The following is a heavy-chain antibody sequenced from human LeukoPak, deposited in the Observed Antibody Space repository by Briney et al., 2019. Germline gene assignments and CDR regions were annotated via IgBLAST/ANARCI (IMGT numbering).Heavy chain of an antibody. D-gene: IGHD3-22*01. Sequence: GGSLRLSCAASGFTFSSYGMHWDRQAPGKGLEWVAVISYDGSNKYYADSVKGRFTISRDNSKNTLYLQMNSLRAEDTAVYYCAKDKGVYYDSSGYYPDYWGQGTLVTVSS. J-gene: IGHJ4*02. CDR2: ISYDGSNK. CDR3: AKDKGVYYDSSGYYPDY. CDR1: GFTFSSYG. V-gene: IGHV3-30*18.